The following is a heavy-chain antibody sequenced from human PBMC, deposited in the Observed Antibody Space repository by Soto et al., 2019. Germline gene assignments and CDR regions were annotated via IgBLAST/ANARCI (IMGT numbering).Heavy chain of an antibody. D-gene: IGHD5-12*01. CDR2: IYPADSDT. J-gene: IGHJ4*02. CDR3: ARTGYSGYEVDY. V-gene: IGHV5-51*01. Sequence: GESLKISCKASGFNFRNSWIAWVRQKPGKGLEWLGIIYPADSDTRYSPSFQGPVTISVDKSISTAYLQWSSLKASDTAMYYCARTGYSGYEVDYWGQGTLVTVSS. CDR1: GFNFRNSW.